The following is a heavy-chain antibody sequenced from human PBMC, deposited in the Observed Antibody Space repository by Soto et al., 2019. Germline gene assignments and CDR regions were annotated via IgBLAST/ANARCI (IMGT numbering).Heavy chain of an antibody. CDR3: ASAGSCNLDS. CDR1: DESISKDIW. CDR2: VHHTNGA. D-gene: IGHD2-21*01. Sequence: PSETLSLTCVVSDESISKDIWWNWVRQPPGQGLEWIGEVHHTNGALYNTALRSRVTVSADLFNYYIYLKLHSLGAAATADYYCASAGSCNLDSWGQGTTVTVSS. V-gene: IGHV4-4*02. J-gene: IGHJ4*02.